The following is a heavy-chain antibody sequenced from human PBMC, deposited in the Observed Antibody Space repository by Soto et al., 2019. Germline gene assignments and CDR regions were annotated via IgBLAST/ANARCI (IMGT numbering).Heavy chain of an antibody. CDR3: ARARFQLLHPYYYGMDV. V-gene: IGHV4-59*01. D-gene: IGHD2-15*01. Sequence: QVQLQQSGPGLVKPSETLSLTCTVSGGSISSYYWSWIRQPPGKGLDWIGYIYYTEKTNYNPSLKSRGTISVDTSKNQFSLKLRYVTAADTGVYFCARARFQLLHPYYYGMDVWGQGTAVTVSS. J-gene: IGHJ6*02. CDR2: IYYTEKT. CDR1: GGSISSYY.